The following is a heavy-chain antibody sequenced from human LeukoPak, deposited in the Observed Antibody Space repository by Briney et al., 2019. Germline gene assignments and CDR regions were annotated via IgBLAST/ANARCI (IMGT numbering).Heavy chain of an antibody. CDR1: GFTFSSYW. CDR3: AKDAGPYVWGSYRPFAY. CDR2: VSGSGGST. D-gene: IGHD3-16*02. V-gene: IGHV3-23*01. J-gene: IGHJ4*02. Sequence: GGSLRLSCAASGFTFSSYWMSWVRQAPGNGLEWVSAVSGSGGSTYCADSVKGRFTISRDNSKNTLYLQMNSLRAEDTAVYYYAKDAGPYVWGSYRPFAYWGQGTLVTVSS.